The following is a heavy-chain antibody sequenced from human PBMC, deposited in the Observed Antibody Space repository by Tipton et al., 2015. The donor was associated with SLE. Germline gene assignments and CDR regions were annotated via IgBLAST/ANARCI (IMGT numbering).Heavy chain of an antibody. CDR1: GYSISSGYY. D-gene: IGHD3-10*01. CDR2: IYYSGST. CDR3: ARDGELELEYFDY. J-gene: IGHJ4*02. V-gene: IGHV4-38-2*02. Sequence: TLSLTCAVSGYSISSGYYWGWIRQPPGQGLEWIGSIYYSGSTYYNPSLKSRVTISVDTSKNQFSLKLSSVTAADTAVYYCARDGELELEYFDYWGQGTLVTVSS.